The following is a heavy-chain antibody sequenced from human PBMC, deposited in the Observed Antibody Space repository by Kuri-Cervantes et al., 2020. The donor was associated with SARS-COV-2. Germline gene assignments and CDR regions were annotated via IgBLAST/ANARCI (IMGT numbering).Heavy chain of an antibody. CDR1: ESTFSSYW. V-gene: IGHV3-7*01. Sequence: GGSLRFPCEASESTFSSYWMSWVRQAPGKGLEWVANIKQDGSEKYYVDSVKGRFTISRDNAKNSLYLQMNSLRAEDTAVYYCAREAFGYCSGGSCYSHYWGQGTLVTVSS. J-gene: IGHJ4*02. D-gene: IGHD2-15*01. CDR2: IKQDGSEK. CDR3: AREAFGYCSGGSCYSHY.